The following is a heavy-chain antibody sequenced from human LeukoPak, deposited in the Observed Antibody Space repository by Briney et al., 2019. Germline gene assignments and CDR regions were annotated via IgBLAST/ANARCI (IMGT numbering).Heavy chain of an antibody. CDR1: GFSIKTYS. D-gene: IGHD4-17*01. J-gene: IGHJ4*02. V-gene: IGHV3-21*01. CDR2: ISSSGGYI. Sequence: GGSLRLSCAASGFSIKTYSMTWVRQAPGKGLERVATISSSGGYIYYADSVKGRFTISRDTAKNSLYLQMNSLRVEDTAVYNCARLRDTVTSASDYWGQGTLVTVSS. CDR3: ARLRDTVTSASDY.